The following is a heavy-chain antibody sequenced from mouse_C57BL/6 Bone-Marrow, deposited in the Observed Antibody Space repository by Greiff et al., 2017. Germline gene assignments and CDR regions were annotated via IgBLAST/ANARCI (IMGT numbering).Heavy chain of an antibody. CDR3: ARGDYGSSYWYFDV. D-gene: IGHD1-1*01. J-gene: IGHJ1*03. V-gene: IGHV5-17*01. CDR2: ISSGSSTI. Sequence: EVQLQEPGGGLVKPGGSLKLSCAASGFTFSDYGMHWVRQAPEKGLEWVAYISSGSSTIYYADTVKGRFTISRDNSKNTLFLQLTSLRSEDTAMYYCARGDYGSSYWYFDVWGTGTTVTVSS. CDR1: GFTFSDYG.